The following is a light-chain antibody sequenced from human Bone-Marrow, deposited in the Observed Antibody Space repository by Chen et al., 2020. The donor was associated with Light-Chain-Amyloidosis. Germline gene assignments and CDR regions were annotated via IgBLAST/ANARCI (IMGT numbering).Light chain of an antibody. V-gene: IGLV3-21*02. CDR1: NIGSTS. Sequence: SYALTQPSSVSVASGQTATLACGGNNIGSTSVHWYQQTPGQAPLLVVYDDSDRPSGIPERLSGSNSGNTATLTISRVEAGDEADYYCQVWDRSSDRPVFGGGTKLTVL. J-gene: IGLJ3*02. CDR2: DDS. CDR3: QVWDRSSDRPV.